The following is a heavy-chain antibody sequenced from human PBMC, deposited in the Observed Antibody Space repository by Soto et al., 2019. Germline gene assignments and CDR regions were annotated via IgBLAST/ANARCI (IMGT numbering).Heavy chain of an antibody. J-gene: IGHJ3*02. Sequence: SETLSLTCTVSGGSISSSSYYWGWIRQPPGKGLEWIGSIYYSGSTYYNPSLKSRVTISVDTSKNQFSLKLSSVTAADTAVYYCARQFYGDYFLIPPDIWGQGTMVTVSS. CDR1: GGSISSSSYY. CDR3: ARQFYGDYFLIPPDI. CDR2: IYYSGST. V-gene: IGHV4-39*01. D-gene: IGHD4-17*01.